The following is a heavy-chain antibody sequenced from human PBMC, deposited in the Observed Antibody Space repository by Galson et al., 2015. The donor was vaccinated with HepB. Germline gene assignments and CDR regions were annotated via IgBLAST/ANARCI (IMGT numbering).Heavy chain of an antibody. Sequence: SLRLSCAASEFTFSDFWMHWVRQSPEKGLVWVARISADGRVSGYADSVKGRFTVSRDNAKNTLYLHLNSLRPEDTAVYFCARDIITVARGAPPSLDLWGQGTLVTVSA. J-gene: IGHJ5*02. CDR1: EFTFSDFW. CDR2: ISADGRVS. V-gene: IGHV3-74*01. CDR3: ARDIITVARGAPPSLDL. D-gene: IGHD2-21*01.